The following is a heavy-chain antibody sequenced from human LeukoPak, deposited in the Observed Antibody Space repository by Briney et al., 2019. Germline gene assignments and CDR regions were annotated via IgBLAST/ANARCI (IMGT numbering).Heavy chain of an antibody. CDR3: ARAGGSTVSHSDY. V-gene: IGHV3-21*01. Sequence: GGSLRLSCTASGFTFADYALSWFRQAPGKGLEWVSSISSSTSYIYYADSVKGRFTISKDNAKNSLYLQMNSLRAEDAAVYYCARAGGSTVSHSDYWGQGTLVTVSS. CDR2: ISSSTSYI. CDR1: GFTFADYA. J-gene: IGHJ4*02. D-gene: IGHD4-17*01.